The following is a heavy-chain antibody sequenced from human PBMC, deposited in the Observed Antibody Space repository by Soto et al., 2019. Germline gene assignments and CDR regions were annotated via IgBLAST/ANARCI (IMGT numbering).Heavy chain of an antibody. V-gene: IGHV3-11*01. J-gene: IGHJ4*02. CDR2: ISSTSGTI. Sequence: GSLRLSCAASAFTFSDYYMTWIRQAPGKGLEWVSYISSTSGTISYADSVKGRFTLSRDNAKSSLFLQMNSLRAEDTAVYYCARAVYTSKTTFDYWGQGTLVTVSS. CDR1: AFTFSDYY. D-gene: IGHD1-7*01. CDR3: ARAVYTSKTTFDY.